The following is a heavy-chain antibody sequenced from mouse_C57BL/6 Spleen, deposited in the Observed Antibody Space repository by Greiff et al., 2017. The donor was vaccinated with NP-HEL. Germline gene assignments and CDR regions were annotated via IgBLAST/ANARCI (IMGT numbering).Heavy chain of an antibody. CDR1: GYAFSSYW. D-gene: IGHD1-1*01. V-gene: IGHV1-80*01. CDR3: ARGVYYYGSSPLWYFDV. J-gene: IGHJ1*03. CDR2: IYPGDGDT. Sequence: VQLQQSGAELVKPGASVKISCKASGYAFSSYWMNWVKQRPGKGLGWIGQIYPGDGDTNYNGKFKGKATLTADKSSSTAYMQLSSLTSEDSAVYFCARGVYYYGSSPLWYFDVWGTGTTVTVSS.